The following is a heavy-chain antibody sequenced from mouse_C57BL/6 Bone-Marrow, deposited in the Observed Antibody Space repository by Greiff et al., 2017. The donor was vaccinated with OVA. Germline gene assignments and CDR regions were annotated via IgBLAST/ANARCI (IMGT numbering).Heavy chain of an antibody. CDR3: TRRIYYDYLYAMDY. V-gene: IGHV1-5*01. CDR2: IYPGNSDT. D-gene: IGHD2-4*01. CDR1: GYTFTSYW. J-gene: IGHJ4*01. Sequence: VQLKQSGTVLARPGASVKMSCKTSGYTFTSYWMHWVKQRPGQGLEWIGAIYPGNSDTSYNQKFKGKAKLTAVTSASTAYMELSSLTNEDSAVYYCTRRIYYDYLYAMDYWGQGTSVTVSS.